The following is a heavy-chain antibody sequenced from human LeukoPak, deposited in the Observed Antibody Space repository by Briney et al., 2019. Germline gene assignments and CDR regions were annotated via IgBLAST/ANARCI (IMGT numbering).Heavy chain of an antibody. CDR3: ARLNRGSSTSCCSYWFDP. V-gene: IGHV4-38-2*02. CDR2: IYHSGST. J-gene: IGHJ5*02. Sequence: NPSETLSLTCTVSGYSISSGYYWGWIRQPPGKGLEWIGSIYHSGSTYYNPSLKSRVTISVDTSKNQFSLKLSSVTAADTAVYYCARLNRGSSTSCCSYWFDPWGQGTLVTVSS. D-gene: IGHD2-2*01. CDR1: GYSISSGYY.